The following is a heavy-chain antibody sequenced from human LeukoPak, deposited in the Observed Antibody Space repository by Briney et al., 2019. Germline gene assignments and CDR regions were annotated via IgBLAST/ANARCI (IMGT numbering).Heavy chain of an antibody. CDR2: IYHSGST. Sequence: KPSETLSLTCAVSGYSTSSGYYWGWIRQPPGKGLEWIGSIYHSGSTYYNPSLKSRVTISVDTSKNQFSLKLSSVTAADTAVYYCASWYSGSSGFDYWGQGTLVTVSS. J-gene: IGHJ4*02. CDR1: GYSTSSGYY. D-gene: IGHD1-26*01. V-gene: IGHV4-38-2*01. CDR3: ASWYSGSSGFDY.